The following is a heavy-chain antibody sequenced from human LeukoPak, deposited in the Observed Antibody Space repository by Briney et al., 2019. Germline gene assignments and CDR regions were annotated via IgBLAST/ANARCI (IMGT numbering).Heavy chain of an antibody. J-gene: IGHJ5*02. V-gene: IGHV3-23*01. Sequence: GGSLRLSCAASGFTFSSYAMSWVRQAPGKGLEWVSSISGSGGSTYYADSVKGRFTISRDNYKNTLSLQMNSLRAEDTAVYYCARGKAYCSGTSCSFDPWGQGTLVTVSS. CDR1: GFTFSSYA. CDR3: ARGKAYCSGTSCSFDP. CDR2: ISGSGGST. D-gene: IGHD2-2*01.